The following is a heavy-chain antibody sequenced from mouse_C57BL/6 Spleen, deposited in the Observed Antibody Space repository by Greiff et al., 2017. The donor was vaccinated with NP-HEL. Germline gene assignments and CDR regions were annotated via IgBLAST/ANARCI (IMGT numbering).Heavy chain of an antibody. CDR1: GFTFSNYW. CDR3: TGGTTVVAEDSMDY. D-gene: IGHD1-1*01. Sequence: EVKLEESGGGLVQPGGSMKLSCGASGFTFSNYWMNWVRQAPEKGLEGVAQIRMKSDNYATHYAEAVKGRFTIARDDSKSSVYLQMNNLRAEDTGIYYCTGGTTVVAEDSMDYWGQGTSVTVSS. CDR2: IRMKSDNYAT. V-gene: IGHV6-3*01. J-gene: IGHJ4*01.